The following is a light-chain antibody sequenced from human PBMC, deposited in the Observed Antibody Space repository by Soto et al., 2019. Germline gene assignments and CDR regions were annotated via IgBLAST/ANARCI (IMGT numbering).Light chain of an antibody. CDR2: GAS. V-gene: IGKV3-15*01. CDR1: QSVSTN. J-gene: IGKJ1*01. CDR3: QQYNNWPPT. Sequence: EIVMTQSPATLSVPPGERATLSCRASQSVSTNLAWYQQKPGQAPGLLIYGASTRATGIPARFSGSGSGTECILTISSLQSEDFAVYYCQQYNNWPPTFGQGTKVEIK.